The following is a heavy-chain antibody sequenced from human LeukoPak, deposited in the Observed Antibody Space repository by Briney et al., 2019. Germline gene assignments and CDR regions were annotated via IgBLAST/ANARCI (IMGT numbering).Heavy chain of an antibody. CDR1: GFTFTNYG. J-gene: IGHJ3*02. CDR2: ILYDGSKK. Sequence: GGSLRLSCVASGFTFTNYGMHWVCQAPGKGLEWVAAILYDGSKKYYADSVKGRFSIYRDNSNYTLYLQMNSLRAEDTAVYYCANFEGSSQAFHIWGQGTLVTVSS. CDR3: ANFEGSSQAFHI. V-gene: IGHV3-30*18. D-gene: IGHD6-13*01.